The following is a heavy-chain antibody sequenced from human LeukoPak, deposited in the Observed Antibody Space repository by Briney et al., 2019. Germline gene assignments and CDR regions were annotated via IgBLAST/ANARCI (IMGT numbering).Heavy chain of an antibody. D-gene: IGHD3-10*01. J-gene: IGHJ4*02. CDR1: GGSNGTYY. CDR2: IYYIGTT. V-gene: IGHV4-59*01. CDR3: ARERFTMVRGTFGYYFDY. Sequence: PSETLSLTCTVSGGSNGTYYWSWIRQPPGKGLEWIGYIYYIGTTTYNPSLKSRVSISVDTSRNHFSLRLSSVTAADTAVYYCARERFTMVRGTFGYYFDYWGQGSLVIVSS.